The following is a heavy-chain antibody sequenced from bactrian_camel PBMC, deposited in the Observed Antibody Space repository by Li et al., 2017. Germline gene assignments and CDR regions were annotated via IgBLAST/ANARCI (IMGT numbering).Heavy chain of an antibody. Sequence: HVQLVESGGGSVQSGGSMTLSCLVSDYIVTNYSMGWFRQEVGKQREGVAAIDADGTTTYADSVKGRFTISRDNAKNTLYLQLNSVKSEDMGMYYCAKGLVVAGTADSVGRNYWGQGTQVTVS. J-gene: IGHJ4*01. V-gene: IGHV3S53*01. CDR1: DYIVTNYS. CDR3: AKGLVVAGTADSVGRNY. CDR2: IDADGTT. D-gene: IGHD6*01.